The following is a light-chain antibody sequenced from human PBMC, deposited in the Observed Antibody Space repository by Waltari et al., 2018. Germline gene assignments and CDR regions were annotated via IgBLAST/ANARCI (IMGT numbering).Light chain of an antibody. J-gene: IGKJ4*01. Sequence: DFQMTQSPSTLAASVGDRVTIACRASHSIDYWLAWYQQKPGKAPKLLIYDASNLDSGVPSRFSGSGSGTEFALTISSPQPDDFATYYCQQYRDYPLTFGGGTNLEIK. CDR1: HSIDYW. CDR2: DAS. CDR3: QQYRDYPLT. V-gene: IGKV1-5*01.